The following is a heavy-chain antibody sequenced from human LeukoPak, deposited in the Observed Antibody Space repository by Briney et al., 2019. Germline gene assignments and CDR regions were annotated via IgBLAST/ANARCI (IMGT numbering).Heavy chain of an antibody. CDR3: AKGDQVFMDV. CDR2: LSGTGGST. J-gene: IGHJ6*02. V-gene: IGHV3-23*01. CDR1: GFTFSSYA. D-gene: IGHD3-10*01. Sequence: GGSLRLSCAASGFTFSSYAMSWVRQAPGKGLDWVSALSGTGGSTYYADSVKGRFTISSDNSKNTLYLQMNSLRAEDTAVYYCAKGDQVFMDVWGQGTTVTVSS.